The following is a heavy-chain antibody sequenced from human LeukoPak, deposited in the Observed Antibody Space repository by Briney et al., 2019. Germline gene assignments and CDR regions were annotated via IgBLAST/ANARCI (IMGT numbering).Heavy chain of an antibody. CDR3: AKDLARRDGYYLDY. J-gene: IGHJ4*02. CDR2: ISYDGSNK. V-gene: IGHV3-30*04. Sequence: PGRSLRLSCAASGFTFSSYAMHWVRQAPGKGLEWVAVISYDGSNKYYADSVKGRFTISRDNSKNTLYLQMNSLRAEDTAVYYCAKDLARRDGYYLDYWGQGTLVTVSS. CDR1: GFTFSSYA. D-gene: IGHD5-24*01.